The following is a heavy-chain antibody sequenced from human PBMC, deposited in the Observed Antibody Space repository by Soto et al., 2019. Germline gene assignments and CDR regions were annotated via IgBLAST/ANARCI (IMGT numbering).Heavy chain of an antibody. D-gene: IGHD3-22*01. CDR3: AKEWVYDSSGWSFDY. V-gene: IGHV3-30*18. Sequence: QVQLVESGGGVVQPGRSLRLSCAASGFTFSSYGMHWVRQAPGKGLEWVAVISYDESNKYYADSVKGRFTISRDNSKNTLYLQMNSLRAEDTAVYYCAKEWVYDSSGWSFDYWGQGTLVTASS. CDR1: GFTFSSYG. J-gene: IGHJ4*02. CDR2: ISYDESNK.